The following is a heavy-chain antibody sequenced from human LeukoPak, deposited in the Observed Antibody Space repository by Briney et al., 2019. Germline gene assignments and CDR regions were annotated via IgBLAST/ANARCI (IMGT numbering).Heavy chain of an antibody. Sequence: PSETLSLTCTVSGGSISSYYWSWIRQPAGKGLEWIGRIYTSGSTNYNPSLKSRVTMSVDTSKNHFSLKLSSVTAADTAVYYCARRVHYYDTSGYSYYFDYWGQGTLVTVSS. V-gene: IGHV4-4*07. D-gene: IGHD3-22*01. CDR1: GGSISSYY. CDR2: IYTSGST. J-gene: IGHJ4*02. CDR3: ARRVHYYDTSGYSYYFDY.